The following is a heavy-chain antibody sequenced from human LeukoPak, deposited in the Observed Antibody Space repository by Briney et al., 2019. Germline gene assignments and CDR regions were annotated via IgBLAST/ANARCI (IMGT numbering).Heavy chain of an antibody. CDR3: ARDSGDINL. V-gene: IGHV4-61*01. J-gene: IGHJ4*02. Sequence: SETLSLTCSVSGDSISSSSYYWGWIRQPPGKGLEWIGYIYYSGSTNYNPSLKSRVTISVDTSKNQFSLKLSSVTAADTAVYYCARDSGDINLWGQGTLVTVSS. CDR2: IYYSGST. CDR1: GDSISSSSYY.